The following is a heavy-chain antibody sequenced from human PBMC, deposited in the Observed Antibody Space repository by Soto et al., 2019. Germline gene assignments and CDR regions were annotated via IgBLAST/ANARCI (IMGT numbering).Heavy chain of an antibody. CDR1: GFTFSGHA. V-gene: IGHV3-23*01. Sequence: EVQLLESGGGLVHPGGSLRLSCTPSGFTFSGHAMTWVRQAPGKGLEWVSGLSDSGGSIYYADSVKGRFTISRDNSMNTLYLQMNTLRAEDTAIYYCAKVSSSWYAGFFDLWGQGTLVTVSS. J-gene: IGHJ4*02. CDR3: AKVSSSWYAGFFDL. D-gene: IGHD6-13*01. CDR2: LSDSGGSI.